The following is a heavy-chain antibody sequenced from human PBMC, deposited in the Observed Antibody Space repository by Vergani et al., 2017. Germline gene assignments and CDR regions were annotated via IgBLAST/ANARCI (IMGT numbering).Heavy chain of an antibody. CDR1: GYTFTSYG. J-gene: IGHJ4*02. Sequence: QVQLVQSGAEVKKPGASVKVSCKASGYTFTSYGISWVRRAPGQGLEWMGWISAYNGNTNYAQKFQGRVTITRDTSASTAYMELSSLRSEDTAVYYCAILDSSGYQLVFDYWGQGTLVTVSS. CDR3: AILDSSGYQLVFDY. V-gene: IGHV1-18*01. D-gene: IGHD3-22*01. CDR2: ISAYNGNT.